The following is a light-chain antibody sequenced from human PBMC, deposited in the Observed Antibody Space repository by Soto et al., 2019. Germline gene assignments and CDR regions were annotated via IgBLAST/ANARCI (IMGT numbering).Light chain of an antibody. CDR3: QQYNNWPLLA. CDR2: GAS. CDR1: QSISSN. V-gene: IGKV3-15*01. J-gene: IGKJ4*01. Sequence: EVVMTQSPATLSVSPGERVTLFCRASQSISSNLAWYQQKPGQAPRLLIYGASTRATGIPARFSGSGSGTEFTLTISGLQSEDFAVYYCQQYNNWPLLAFGGGTKVDIK.